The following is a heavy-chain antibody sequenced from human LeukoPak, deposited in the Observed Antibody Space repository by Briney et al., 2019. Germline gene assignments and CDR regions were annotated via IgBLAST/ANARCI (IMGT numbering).Heavy chain of an antibody. V-gene: IGHV3-53*01. J-gene: IGHJ2*01. CDR1: GFTLSTYY. CDR2: VYSGGPT. CDR3: ARVGDHFHWNLDL. D-gene: IGHD3-3*02. Sequence: GGSLRLSCAASGFTLSTYYMNWVRQAPGKGLEWVSIVYSGGPTYYADSVKGRFTISRDTSKNTLSLQMNRLRAEDTAVYFCARVGDHFHWNLDLWGRGTLVTVSS.